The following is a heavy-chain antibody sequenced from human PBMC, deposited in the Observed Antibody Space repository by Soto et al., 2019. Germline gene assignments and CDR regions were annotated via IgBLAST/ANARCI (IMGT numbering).Heavy chain of an antibody. CDR3: VRVGNRSAVAGGEYFQH. Sequence: QVQLQQWGAGLLKPSETLSLTCAVYGGSFSGYYWSWIRQPPGKGLEWIGEINHSGSTNYNPSLKSRVTISVDTSKNQFSLKLSSVTAADTAVYYCVRVGNRSAVAGGEYFQHWGQGTLVTVSS. D-gene: IGHD6-19*01. J-gene: IGHJ1*01. V-gene: IGHV4-34*01. CDR1: GGSFSGYY. CDR2: INHSGST.